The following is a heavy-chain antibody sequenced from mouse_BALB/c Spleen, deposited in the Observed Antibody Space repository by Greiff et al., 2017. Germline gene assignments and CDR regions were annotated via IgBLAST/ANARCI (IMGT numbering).Heavy chain of an antibody. V-gene: IGHV14-3*02. CDR3: ANHGSSYVYFDY. CDR1: GFNIKDTY. D-gene: IGHD1-1*01. Sequence: EVKLQQSGAELVKPGASVKLSCTASGFNIKDTYMHWVKQRPEQGLEWIGRIDPANGNTKYDPKFQGKATITADTSSNTAYLQLSSLTSEDTAVYYCANHGSSYVYFDYWGQGTTLTVSS. J-gene: IGHJ2*01. CDR2: IDPANGNT.